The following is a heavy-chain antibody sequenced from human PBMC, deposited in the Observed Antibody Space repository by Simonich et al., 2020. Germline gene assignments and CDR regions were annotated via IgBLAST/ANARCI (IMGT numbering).Heavy chain of an antibody. D-gene: IGHD3-10*01. V-gene: IGHV3-7*01. Sequence: EVQLVESGGGLVQPGGSLRLSCAASGFTFSSYWMSWVRQARGKGMEWMTTKKQDGIKKYYVDAVKCRCTISRDNAKNSLYLQMNSLRAEDTAVYYCARDREVYGSGSYYNYWGQGTLVTVSS. CDR2: KKQDGIKK. CDR1: GFTFSSYW. J-gene: IGHJ4*02. CDR3: ARDREVYGSGSYYNY.